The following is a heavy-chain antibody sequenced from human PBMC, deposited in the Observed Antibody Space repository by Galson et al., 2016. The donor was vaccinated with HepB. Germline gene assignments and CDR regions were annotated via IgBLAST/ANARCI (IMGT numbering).Heavy chain of an antibody. D-gene: IGHD4-11*01. CDR1: XXSIXXXYY. CDR2: INHAGNS. V-gene: IGHV4-38-2*02. J-gene: IGHJ4*02. CDR3: VTLTVRAVGNTFDY. Sequence: ETLSXTCTVSXXSIXXXYYXXXIRXXPGKGXEWXGNINHAGNSYYIGSLKSRVTLSMDTSRNLLSLRLGSVTAADTALYYCVTLTVRAVGNTFDYWGQGIXVTV.